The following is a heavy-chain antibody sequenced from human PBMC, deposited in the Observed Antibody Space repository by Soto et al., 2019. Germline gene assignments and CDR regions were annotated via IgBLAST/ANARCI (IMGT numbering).Heavy chain of an antibody. Sequence: GGSLRLSCAASGFTFSSYSMNWVRQAPGKGLEWVSSVSGSGSYIYYADSVKGRFTISRDNAKNSLYLQMNSLRAEDTAVYYCASRITGTLWGQGTLVTVSS. CDR2: VSGSGSYI. CDR3: ASRITGTL. CDR1: GFTFSSYS. D-gene: IGHD1-7*01. V-gene: IGHV3-21*01. J-gene: IGHJ4*02.